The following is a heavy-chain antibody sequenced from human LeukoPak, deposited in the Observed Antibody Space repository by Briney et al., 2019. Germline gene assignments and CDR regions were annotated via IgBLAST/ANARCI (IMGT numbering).Heavy chain of an antibody. V-gene: IGHV1-69-2*01. D-gene: IGHD5-24*01. CDR1: GYTFTDYY. CDR2: FDPEDGET. Sequence: ATVKISCKVSGYTFTDYYMHWVQQAPGKGLEWMGGFDPEDGETIYAQKFQGRVTMTEDTSTDTAYMELSSLRSEDTAVYYCATDRPITPLAFDIWGQGTMVTVSS. J-gene: IGHJ3*02. CDR3: ATDRPITPLAFDI.